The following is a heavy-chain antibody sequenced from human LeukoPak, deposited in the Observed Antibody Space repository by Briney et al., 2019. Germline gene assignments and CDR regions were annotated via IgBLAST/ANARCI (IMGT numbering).Heavy chain of an antibody. Sequence: GGSLRLSCVASAFTLRSYVMNWVRQTAGKGLEWVSSSSGSGDSTFYADSVKGRFSISRDNSKNTLYLQVNGLRTEDTAVYYCAKDRLLNCRGDCYIFDYWGQGTVVTVSS. D-gene: IGHD2-21*02. CDR1: AFTLRSYV. V-gene: IGHV3-23*01. CDR2: SSGSGDST. J-gene: IGHJ4*02. CDR3: AKDRLLNCRGDCYIFDY.